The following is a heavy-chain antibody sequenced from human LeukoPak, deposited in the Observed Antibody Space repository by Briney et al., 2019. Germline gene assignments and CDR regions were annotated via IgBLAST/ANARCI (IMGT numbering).Heavy chain of an antibody. CDR1: GYTFTDYY. CDR2: LNPNSGDT. CDR3: ARGRNIEMTTMSGGSDY. D-gene: IGHD5-24*01. V-gene: IGHV1-2*02. Sequence: ASVKVSCKASGYTFTDYYMHWVRQAPGQGLEWMGWLNPNSGDTNYAQKFQGRVSMTRDTSISTAYMDLSDLRSDDTAVYYRARGRNIEMTTMSGGSDYWGQGTLVTVSS. J-gene: IGHJ4*02.